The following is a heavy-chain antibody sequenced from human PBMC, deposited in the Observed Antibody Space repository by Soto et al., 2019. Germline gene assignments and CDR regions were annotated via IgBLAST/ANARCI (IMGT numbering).Heavy chain of an antibody. CDR2: IYWDDEK. Sequence: QITLKESGPTLMKPTQTLTLTCSFSGFSPSTSGVGVGWIRQPPGKALEWLALIYWDDEKRYSPSLKSRLTIPKDTAKNQVVLTMTKMDPVDTATYYCANANTDYYDSNGYIDYWGQGTRVTVSS. CDR1: GFSPSTSGVG. J-gene: IGHJ4*02. V-gene: IGHV2-5*02. D-gene: IGHD3-22*01. CDR3: ANANTDYYDSNGYIDY.